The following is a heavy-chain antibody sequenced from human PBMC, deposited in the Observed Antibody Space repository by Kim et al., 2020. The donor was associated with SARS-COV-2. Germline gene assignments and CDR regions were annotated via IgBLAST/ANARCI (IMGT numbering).Heavy chain of an antibody. CDR1: GYTFTSYA. Sequence: ASVKVSCKASGYTFTSYAMNWVRQAPGQGLEWMGWINTNTGNPTYAQGFTGRFVFSLDTSVSTAYLQISSLKAEDTAVYYCASLSYYYDSSGYYFDYWGQGTLVTVSS. CDR2: INTNTGNP. D-gene: IGHD3-22*01. V-gene: IGHV7-4-1*02. J-gene: IGHJ4*02. CDR3: ASLSYYYDSSGYYFDY.